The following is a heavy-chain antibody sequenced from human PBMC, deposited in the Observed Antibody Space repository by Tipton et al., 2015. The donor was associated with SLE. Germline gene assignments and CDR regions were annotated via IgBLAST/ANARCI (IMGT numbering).Heavy chain of an antibody. D-gene: IGHD6-13*01. CDR2: INHSGST. J-gene: IGHJ4*02. Sequence: TLSLTCTDSGGSISSYYWSWIRQPPGKGLEWIGYINHSGSTNYNPSLKSRVTISVDTSKNQFSLKLSSVTAADTAVYYCARETEQLYFDYWGQGTLVTVSS. CDR1: GGSISSYY. CDR3: ARETEQLYFDY. V-gene: IGHV4-59*12.